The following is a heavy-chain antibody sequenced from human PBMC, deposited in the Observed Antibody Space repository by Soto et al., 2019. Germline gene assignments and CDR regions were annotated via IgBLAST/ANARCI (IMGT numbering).Heavy chain of an antibody. J-gene: IGHJ4*02. CDR3: ARLDLGVVVAATEY. CDR1: GFTFSSYW. D-gene: IGHD2-15*01. Sequence: GWSLRLSCAASGFTFSSYWMSLVRQAPGKGLEWVANIKQDGSEKYYVDSVKGRFTISRDNAKNSLYLQMNSLRAEDTAVYYCARLDLGVVVAATEYWGKGTLVTVSS. V-gene: IGHV3-7*03. CDR2: IKQDGSEK.